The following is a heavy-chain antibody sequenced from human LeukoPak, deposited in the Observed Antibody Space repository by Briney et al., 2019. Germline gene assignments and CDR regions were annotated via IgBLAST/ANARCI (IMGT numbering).Heavy chain of an antibody. CDR1: GGSISSGNW. D-gene: IGHD7-27*01. CDR3: ASRKLGNDY. V-gene: IGHV4-4*02. J-gene: IGHJ4*02. Sequence: SGTLSLTCTVSGGSISSGNWWSWVRQPPGKGLEWIGSIYYSGSTYYNPSLKSRVTISADTSKNQFSLKLSSVTAADTAVYYCASRKLGNDYWGQGTLVTVSS. CDR2: IYYSGST.